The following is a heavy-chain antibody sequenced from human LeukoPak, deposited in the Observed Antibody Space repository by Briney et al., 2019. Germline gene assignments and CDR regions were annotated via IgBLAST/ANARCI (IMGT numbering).Heavy chain of an antibody. Sequence: PGRSLRLSCAASGFTFTDYWVHWVRQAPGKGLLWVSHINGDGTNITYADSVKGRFTMSRDNAKNTVYLQMNSLRAEDTAVYYCTRTYRNTLAEYFHHWGQGTLVTVSS. CDR1: GFTFTDYW. CDR2: INGDGTNI. V-gene: IGHV3-74*01. D-gene: IGHD1-26*01. CDR3: TRTYRNTLAEYFHH. J-gene: IGHJ1*01.